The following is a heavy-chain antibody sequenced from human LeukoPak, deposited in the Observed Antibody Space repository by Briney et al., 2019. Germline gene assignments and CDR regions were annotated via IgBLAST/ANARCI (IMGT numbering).Heavy chain of an antibody. Sequence: ASVKVSCKASGGTFISYAISWVRQAPGQGLEWMGEIIPIFGTANYAQKFQGRVTITADESTSTAYMELSSLRSEDTAVYYCASDYYGSGYYHYGMDVWGQGTTVTVSS. CDR2: IIPIFGTA. CDR3: ASDYYGSGYYHYGMDV. V-gene: IGHV1-69*13. CDR1: GGTFISYA. D-gene: IGHD3-10*01. J-gene: IGHJ6*02.